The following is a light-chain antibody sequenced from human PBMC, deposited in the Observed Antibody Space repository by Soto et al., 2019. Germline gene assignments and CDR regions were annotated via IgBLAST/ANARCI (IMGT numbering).Light chain of an antibody. CDR2: AAS. CDR3: QKYSSVPV. CDR1: QGIRNY. J-gene: IGKJ3*01. V-gene: IGKV1-27*01. Sequence: DIQMTQSPTSLSASVGDRVTITCRASQGIRNYVAWYQQIPGKAPKLLIYAASTLQSGVPSRFSGSGSGTAFPFAINGLQPEAVATYSCQKYSSVPVFGPGTKVEIK.